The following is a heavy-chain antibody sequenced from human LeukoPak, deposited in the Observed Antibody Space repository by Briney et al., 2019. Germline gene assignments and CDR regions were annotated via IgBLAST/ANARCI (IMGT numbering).Heavy chain of an antibody. D-gene: IGHD6-13*01. V-gene: IGHV3-30*18. CDR1: GFTFSSYG. Sequence: GRSLRLSCAASGFTFSSYGMHWVRQAPGKGLEWVAVISYDGSNKYYADSVKGRFTISRDNSKNTLYLQMNSLRAEGTAVYYCAKSIRGIADFDYWGQGTLVTVSS. J-gene: IGHJ4*02. CDR2: ISYDGSNK. CDR3: AKSIRGIADFDY.